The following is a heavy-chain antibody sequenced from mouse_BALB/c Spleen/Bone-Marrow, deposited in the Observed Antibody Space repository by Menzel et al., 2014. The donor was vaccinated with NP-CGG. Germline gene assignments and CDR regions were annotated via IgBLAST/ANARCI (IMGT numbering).Heavy chain of an antibody. V-gene: IGHV1-61*01. CDR1: GYSFTSYW. Sequence: VQLQQSGAELVRPGASVKLSCKASGYSFTSYWMNWVKQRPGQGLEWIGMIHPSDTETRLNQRFKDKATLTVDKSSSTACMQLSSPTSEDSAVYYCARLEGNYGSTFAYWGQGTLVTVSA. CDR2: IHPSDTET. D-gene: IGHD1-1*01. CDR3: ARLEGNYGSTFAY. J-gene: IGHJ3*01.